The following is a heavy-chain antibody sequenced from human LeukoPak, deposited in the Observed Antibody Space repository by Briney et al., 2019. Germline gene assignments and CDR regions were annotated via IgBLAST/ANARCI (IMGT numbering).Heavy chain of an antibody. CDR2: ISWNSGSI. CDR1: GFTFSSYA. V-gene: IGHV3-9*01. J-gene: IGHJ4*02. D-gene: IGHD2-21*02. Sequence: PGGSLRLSCAASGFTFSSYAMHWVRQAPGKGLEWVSGISWNSGSIGYADSVKGRFTISRDNSKNTLYLQMNSLRAEDTAVYYCARAPIVVVTAAPPDYWGQGTLVTVSS. CDR3: ARAPIVVVTAAPPDY.